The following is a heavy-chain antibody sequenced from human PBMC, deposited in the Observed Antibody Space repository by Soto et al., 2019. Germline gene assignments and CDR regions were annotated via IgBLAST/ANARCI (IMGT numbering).Heavy chain of an antibody. CDR1: GYTFTSYA. V-gene: IGHV1-3*01. J-gene: IGHJ5*02. D-gene: IGHD1-20*01. Sequence: ASVKVSCKASGYTFTSYAMHWVRQAPGQRLEWMGWINAGNGNTKYSQKFQGRVTITRDTSASTAYMELSSLRSEDTAVYYCARDLSGITGTTDWFDPWGQGTLVTVSS. CDR2: INAGNGNT. CDR3: ARDLSGITGTTDWFDP.